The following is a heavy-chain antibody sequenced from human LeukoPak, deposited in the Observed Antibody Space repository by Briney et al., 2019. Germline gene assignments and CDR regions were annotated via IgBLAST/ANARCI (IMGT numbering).Heavy chain of an antibody. J-gene: IGHJ4*02. CDR3: AKGGGGLQYLDY. Sequence: SGRSLRLSCAASGFTFDDYAMHWVRQAPGKGLEWVSGISWNIGSIGYADSVKGRFTISRDNAKNSLYLQMNSLRAEDTALYYWAKGGGGLQYLDYWGQGTLVTVSS. CDR1: GFTFDDYA. V-gene: IGHV3-9*01. CDR2: ISWNIGSI. D-gene: IGHD3-16*01.